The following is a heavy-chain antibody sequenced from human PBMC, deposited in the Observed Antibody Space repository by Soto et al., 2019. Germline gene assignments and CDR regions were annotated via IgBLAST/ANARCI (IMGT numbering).Heavy chain of an antibody. CDR2: IFSNDEK. CDR3: ARIQEMYISSWSYFDY. V-gene: IGHV2-26*01. D-gene: IGHD6-13*01. Sequence: QVTLKESGPVLVKPTETLTLTCTVSGFSLNNTRLGVSWIRQPPGKALQWLAHIFSNDEKSYRTSLKSRLTIPKDPPKSQVVLTMPNMHPVDTATYYCARIQEMYISSWSYFDYWGQGTLVTVSS. J-gene: IGHJ4*02. CDR1: GFSLNNTRLG.